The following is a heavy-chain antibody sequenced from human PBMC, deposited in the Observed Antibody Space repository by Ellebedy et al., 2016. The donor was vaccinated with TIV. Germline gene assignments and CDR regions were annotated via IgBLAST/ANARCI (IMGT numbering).Heavy chain of an antibody. V-gene: IGHV1-69*05. J-gene: IGHJ4*02. Sequence: SVKVSCKASGGIFRSYAISWVRQAPGQGLEWMGGIIAVFGSTNYAQKFQGRVSMTTDTSTSTAYMELRSLRYDDTALYYCARDLVHFESRGYYSEYWGQGTLVTVSS. CDR2: IIAVFGST. CDR1: GGIFRSYA. CDR3: ARDLVHFESRGYYSEY. D-gene: IGHD3-22*01.